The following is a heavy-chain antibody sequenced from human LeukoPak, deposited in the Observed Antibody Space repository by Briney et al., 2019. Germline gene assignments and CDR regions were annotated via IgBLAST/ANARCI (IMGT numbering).Heavy chain of an antibody. CDR2: IHTSGST. CDR1: GGSISSHY. D-gene: IGHD3-16*01. J-gene: IGHJ4*02. Sequence: PSETLSLTCTVSGGSISSHYWSWIRQPAGKGLEWIGRIHTSGSTNYNPSLKTRVTMSVDTSKNQFSLKVSSVTAADTAVYYCARDSGGVTYFSDYWGQGTLVTVSS. CDR3: ARDSGGVTYFSDY. V-gene: IGHV4-4*07.